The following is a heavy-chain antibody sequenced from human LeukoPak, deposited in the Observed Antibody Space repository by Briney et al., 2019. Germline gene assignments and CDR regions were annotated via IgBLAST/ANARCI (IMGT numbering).Heavy chain of an antibody. CDR1: GYTFTSYY. J-gene: IGHJ6*03. CDR2: INPSGGST. Sequence: ASVKVSCKASGYTFTSYYMHWVRQAPEQGLEWMGIINPSGGSTSYAQKFQGRVTMTRDTSTSTVYMELSSLRSEDTAVYYCARGMTYYYDSSGYSWYYYYYMDVWGKGTTVTVSS. D-gene: IGHD3-22*01. CDR3: ARGMTYYYDSSGYSWYYYYYMDV. V-gene: IGHV1-46*03.